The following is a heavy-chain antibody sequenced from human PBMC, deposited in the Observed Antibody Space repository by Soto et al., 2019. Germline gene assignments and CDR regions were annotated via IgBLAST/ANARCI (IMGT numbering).Heavy chain of an antibody. Sequence: SETLSLTCTVSGGSIRSGGYSWSWIRQHPGKGLEWIGYIYYSGSTYYNPSLKSRVTISVDTSKSQFSLKLSSVTAADTAVYYCARDRAELGYMDVWGKGTTVT. D-gene: IGHD3-10*01. J-gene: IGHJ6*03. V-gene: IGHV4-31*03. CDR3: ARDRAELGYMDV. CDR1: GGSIRSGGYS. CDR2: IYYSGST.